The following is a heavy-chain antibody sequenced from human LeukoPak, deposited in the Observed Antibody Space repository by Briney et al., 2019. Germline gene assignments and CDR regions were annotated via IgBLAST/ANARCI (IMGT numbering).Heavy chain of an antibody. J-gene: IGHJ4*02. CDR2: ISSSGSTI. Sequence: KTGGSLRLSCAASGFTFSDYYMSWIRQAPGKGLEWVSYISSSGSTIYYADSVKGRFTISRDNAKNSLYLQMNSLRVEDTAVFYCARAGGYSSYDTDSWGQGTLVTVSS. D-gene: IGHD5-12*01. CDR1: GFTFSDYY. CDR3: ARAGGYSSYDTDS. V-gene: IGHV3-11*04.